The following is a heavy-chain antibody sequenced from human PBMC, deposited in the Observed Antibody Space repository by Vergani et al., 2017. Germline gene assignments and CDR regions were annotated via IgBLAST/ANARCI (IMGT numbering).Heavy chain of an antibody. D-gene: IGHD5-18*01. Sequence: EVQLVQSGAEVKKPGESLKISCKGSGYSFTSYWIGWVRQMPGKGLEWLGIIYPGDSDTSYSPSFHGQVTISADKSISTAYLQWSSLKASDTAMYYCARLPTWIQLWPPLGMDVWGQGTTVTVSS. CDR1: GYSFTSYW. CDR3: ARLPTWIQLWPPLGMDV. V-gene: IGHV5-51*01. CDR2: IYPGDSDT. J-gene: IGHJ6*02.